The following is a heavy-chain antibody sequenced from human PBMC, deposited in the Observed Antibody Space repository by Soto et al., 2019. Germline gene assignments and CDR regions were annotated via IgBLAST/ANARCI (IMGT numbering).Heavy chain of an antibody. D-gene: IGHD4-17*01. CDR3: ARGLGYGDYEYADY. J-gene: IGHJ4*02. CDR2: INHSGST. Sequence: QVQLQQWGAGLLKPSETLSLTCAVYGGSFSGYYWSWIRQPLGKGLEWIGEINHSGSTNYNPSLKSRVTISVDTSKNQFSLKLSSVTAADTAVYYCARGLGYGDYEYADYWGQGTLVTVSS. CDR1: GGSFSGYY. V-gene: IGHV4-34*01.